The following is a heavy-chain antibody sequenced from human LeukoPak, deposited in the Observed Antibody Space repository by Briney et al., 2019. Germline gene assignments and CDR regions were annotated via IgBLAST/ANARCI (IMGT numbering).Heavy chain of an antibody. CDR3: ARDKSAGRDGYNYYYMDV. Sequence: GASVKVSCKASGGTFSSYAISWVRQAPGQGLEWMGGIIPIFGTANYAQKFQGRVTITTDESTSTAYMELSSLRSEDTAVYYRARDKSAGRDGYNYYYMDVWGKGTTVTVSS. J-gene: IGHJ6*03. V-gene: IGHV1-69*05. D-gene: IGHD5-24*01. CDR1: GGTFSSYA. CDR2: IIPIFGTA.